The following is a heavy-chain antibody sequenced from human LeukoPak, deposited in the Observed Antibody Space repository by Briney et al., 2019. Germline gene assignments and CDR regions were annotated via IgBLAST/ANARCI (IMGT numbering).Heavy chain of an antibody. CDR2: IKSKIDGGTT. CDR1: GFTFSTAW. D-gene: IGHD2-15*01. V-gene: IGHV3-15*01. CDR3: STAGYCSGGDCYSFDY. Sequence: RGSLRLSCAASGFTFSTAWMCWVRQAPGKGLEWVGRIKSKIDGGTTEYAAPVKGRFTISRDDSKNTVYLQMNSLKTEDTAVYFCSTAGYCSGGDCYSFDYWGQGIRVTLSS. J-gene: IGHJ4*02.